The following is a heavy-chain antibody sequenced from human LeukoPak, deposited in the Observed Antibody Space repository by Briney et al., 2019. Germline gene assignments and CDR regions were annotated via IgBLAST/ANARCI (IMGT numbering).Heavy chain of an antibody. CDR2: INRDGSIT. Sequence: GGSLRLSCAASGFTFRSDWMHWVRQAPGKGLVWVSRINRDGSITTYADSVKGRFTISRDNAKNTLYLEMNSLRAEDTAVYYCAREQSAAMSYWGQGTLVTVSS. D-gene: IGHD2-2*01. J-gene: IGHJ4*02. V-gene: IGHV3-74*03. CDR3: AREQSAAMSY. CDR1: GFTFRSDW.